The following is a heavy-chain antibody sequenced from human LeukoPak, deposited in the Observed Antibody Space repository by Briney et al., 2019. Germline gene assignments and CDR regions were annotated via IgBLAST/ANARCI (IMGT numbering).Heavy chain of an antibody. CDR1: GFTFSSYG. D-gene: IGHD3-10*01. J-gene: IGHJ5*02. CDR2: IRYDGSNK. Sequence: GGSLRLSCAASGFTFSSYGMHWVRQAPGKGLEWVAFIRYDGSNKYYADSVKGRFTISRDNAKNSLYLQMNSLRAEDTAVYYCARDVRVYTVWFGSGGFDPWGQGTLVTVSS. V-gene: IGHV3-30*02. CDR3: ARDVRVYTVWFGSGGFDP.